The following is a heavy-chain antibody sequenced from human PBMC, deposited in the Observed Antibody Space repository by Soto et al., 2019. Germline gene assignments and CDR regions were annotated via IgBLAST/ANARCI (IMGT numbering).Heavy chain of an antibody. CDR1: GLSFSRYS. J-gene: IGHJ4*02. V-gene: IGHV3-21*01. CDR2: ISTSSSYI. D-gene: IGHD5-12*01. Sequence: PGGSRRLSCAASGLSFSRYSMNWVRQAPGKGLEWVSSISTSSSYIYYADSVKGRFTVSRDNAKNSLYLQINSLRDEDTAVYYCARGSIVATSLTPFDYWGQGTLVTVSS. CDR3: ARGSIVATSLTPFDY.